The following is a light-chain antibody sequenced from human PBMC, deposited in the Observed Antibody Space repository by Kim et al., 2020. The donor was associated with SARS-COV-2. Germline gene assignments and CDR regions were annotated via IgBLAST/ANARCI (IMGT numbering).Light chain of an antibody. CDR2: FDR. Sequence: ATALTARITGEGDNFAAKTVHWYQHRPGQRPVLVIYFDRDRPSGIPDRVSGSNAGGTATLTSSRVEAGDEAFDHCQVWDTRADHPVFGGGTQLTVL. CDR3: QVWDTRADHPV. J-gene: IGLJ2*01. CDR1: NFAAKT. V-gene: IGLV3-21*04.